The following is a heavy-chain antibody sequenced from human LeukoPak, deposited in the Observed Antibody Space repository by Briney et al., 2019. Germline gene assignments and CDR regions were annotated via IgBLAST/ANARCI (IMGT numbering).Heavy chain of an antibody. D-gene: IGHD5-24*01. Sequence: SETLSLTCTVSGYSISSGYYWSWIRQPPGKGLEWIGEINHSGSTNYNPSLKSRVTISVDTSKNQFSLKLSSVTAADTAVCYCAGHRLTVARWGHNWFDPWGQGTLVTVSS. J-gene: IGHJ5*02. CDR1: GYSISSGYY. CDR2: INHSGST. CDR3: AGHRLTVARWGHNWFDP. V-gene: IGHV4-38-2*02.